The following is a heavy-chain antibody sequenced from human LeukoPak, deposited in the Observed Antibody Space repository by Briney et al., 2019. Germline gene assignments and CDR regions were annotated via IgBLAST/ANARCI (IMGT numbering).Heavy chain of an antibody. Sequence: ASVKVSCKASGYTFTGYGISWVRQAPGQGLEWMGWISAYNGNTNYAQKLQGRVTMTTDTSTSTAYMELRSLRSDDTAVYYCARDDKTYYDFWSGYSYYYGMDVWGQGTTVTVSS. D-gene: IGHD3-3*01. CDR2: ISAYNGNT. CDR3: ARDDKTYYDFWSGYSYYYGMDV. J-gene: IGHJ6*02. V-gene: IGHV1-18*01. CDR1: GYTFTGYG.